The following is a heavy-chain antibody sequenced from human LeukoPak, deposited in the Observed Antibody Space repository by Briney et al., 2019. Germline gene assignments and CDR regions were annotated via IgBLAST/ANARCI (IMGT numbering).Heavy chain of an antibody. CDR2: ISGSGGST. CDR3: AKSTGYGTLGSLHYFDY. CDR1: GFTFSSYA. D-gene: IGHD5-12*01. Sequence: GGSLRLSCAASGFTFSSYAMSWVRQAPGKGLEWVSAISGSGGSTYYADSVRGRFTISRDNSKNTLYLQMNSLRAEDTAVYHCAKSTGYGTLGSLHYFDYWGQGTLVTVSS. J-gene: IGHJ4*02. V-gene: IGHV3-23*01.